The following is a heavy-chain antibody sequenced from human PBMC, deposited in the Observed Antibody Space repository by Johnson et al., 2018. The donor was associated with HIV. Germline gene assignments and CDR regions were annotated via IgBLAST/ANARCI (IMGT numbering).Heavy chain of an antibody. CDR1: GFTFSNYG. J-gene: IGHJ3*01. V-gene: IGHV3-30*18. CDR3: VKMYYNFWSGYSAQMDAFDV. CDR2: ILNDGTNQ. Sequence: QMQLVESGGGVVQPGRSLRLSCAAYGFTFSNYGMHWVRQSPGRGLEWVAVILNDGTNQFYADSVKGRFTISRDNSKNTLYLEMYSLRVEDTAVYYCVKMYYNFWSGYSAQMDAFDVWGQGTMVTVSS. D-gene: IGHD3-3*01.